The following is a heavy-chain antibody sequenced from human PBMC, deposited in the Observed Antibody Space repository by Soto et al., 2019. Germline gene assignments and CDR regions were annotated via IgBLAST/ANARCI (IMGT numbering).Heavy chain of an antibody. D-gene: IGHD4-4*01. CDR2: ISGSGGGT. J-gene: IGHJ6*03. V-gene: IGHV3-23*01. Sequence: GGSLRLSCAASGFTFSSYAMSWVRQAPGKGLEWVSAISGSGGGTYYADSVKGRFTISRDNSKNTLYLQMNSLRAEDTAVYYCAKSGSTVPYNYYYYYMDVWGKGTTVTVSS. CDR3: AKSGSTVPYNYYYYYMDV. CDR1: GFTFSSYA.